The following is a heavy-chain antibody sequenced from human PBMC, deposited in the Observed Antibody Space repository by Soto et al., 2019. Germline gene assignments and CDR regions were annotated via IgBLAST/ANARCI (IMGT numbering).Heavy chain of an antibody. D-gene: IGHD4-17*01. Sequence: PWGSLRLSCAASGVTFSSYGMHWVRQAPGKGLDWVAVIWYDGSNKYYADSVKGRFTISRDTSKNTLYLQMNSLRAEDTAVYYCARDAVTTGAFDIWGQGTMVTVSS. CDR2: IWYDGSNK. CDR3: ARDAVTTGAFDI. CDR1: GVTFSSYG. V-gene: IGHV3-33*01. J-gene: IGHJ3*02.